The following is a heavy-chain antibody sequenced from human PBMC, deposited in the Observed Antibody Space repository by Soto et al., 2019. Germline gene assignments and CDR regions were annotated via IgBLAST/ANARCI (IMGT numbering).Heavy chain of an antibody. J-gene: IGHJ6*02. Sequence: PGGSLRLSCAASGFTFRTYAMSWVRRAPGKGLEWVSGISGSGGRTLFADSVKGRFTISRDTSKNTVYLQMNSLSADDTAVYYCAKVDEGLIPGFAIAMDVWGQGTTVTVSS. CDR2: ISGSGGRT. CDR3: AKVDEGLIPGFAIAMDV. D-gene: IGHD1-1*01. V-gene: IGHV3-23*01. CDR1: GFTFRTYA.